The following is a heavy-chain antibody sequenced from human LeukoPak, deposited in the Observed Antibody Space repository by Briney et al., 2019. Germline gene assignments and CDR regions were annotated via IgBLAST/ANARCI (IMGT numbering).Heavy chain of an antibody. J-gene: IGHJ3*02. CDR2: IIPIFGTA. Sequence: SVKVSCKASGGTFSSYAISWVRQAPGQGLEWMGRIIPIFGTANYAQKFQGRVTITTDESTSTAYMELSSLRSEDTAVYYCARAPMMIVVDDDAFDIWGQGTMVTVSS. CDR1: GGTFSSYA. V-gene: IGHV1-69*05. CDR3: ARAPMMIVVDDDAFDI. D-gene: IGHD3-22*01.